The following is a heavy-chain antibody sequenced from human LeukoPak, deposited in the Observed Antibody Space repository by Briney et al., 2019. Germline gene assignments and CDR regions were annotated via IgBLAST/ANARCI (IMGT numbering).Heavy chain of an antibody. D-gene: IGHD2-2*02. V-gene: IGHV4-4*07. CDR2: IYTSGST. CDR3: ARDLGYCSSTSCYSNWFDP. CDR1: GGSISSYY. Sequence: SETLSLTCTVSGGSISSYYWSWIRQPAGKGLEWIGRIYTSGSTNYNPSLKSRVTMSVDTSKNQFSLKLSSVTAADTAVHYCARDLGYCSSTSCYSNWFDPWGQGTLVTVSS. J-gene: IGHJ5*02.